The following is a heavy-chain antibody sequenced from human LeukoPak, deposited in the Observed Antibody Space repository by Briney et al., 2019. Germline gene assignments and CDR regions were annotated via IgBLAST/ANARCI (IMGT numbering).Heavy chain of an antibody. CDR3: AREAHMVRGVNFDY. D-gene: IGHD3-10*01. CDR2: IIPIFGTA. V-gene: IGHV1-69*05. Sequence: SVKVSCKASGGTFSSYAISWVRQALGQGLEWMGRIIPIFGTANYAQKFQGRVTITTDESTSTAYMELSSLRSEDTAVYYCAREAHMVRGVNFDYWGREPWSPSPQ. J-gene: IGHJ4*02. CDR1: GGTFSSYA.